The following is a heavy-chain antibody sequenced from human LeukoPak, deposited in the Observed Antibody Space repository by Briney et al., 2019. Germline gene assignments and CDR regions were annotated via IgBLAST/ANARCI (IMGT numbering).Heavy chain of an antibody. CDR1: VFIFSSYS. J-gene: IGHJ4*02. CDR2: ISETSATI. Sequence: GGSLRLFCAASVFIFSSYSMNWVRQAPGKGLEWISYISETSATIYYAESVKGRFTIHRDNAKNTLYLQMNSLGGEDTALYYCAGYCGAASCYSGFDYWGQGTLVTVAS. D-gene: IGHD2-15*01. CDR3: AGYCGAASCYSGFDY. V-gene: IGHV3-48*01.